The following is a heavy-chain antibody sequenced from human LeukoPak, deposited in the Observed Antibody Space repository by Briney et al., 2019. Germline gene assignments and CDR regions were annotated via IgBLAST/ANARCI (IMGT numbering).Heavy chain of an antibody. D-gene: IGHD6-19*01. CDR3: ARAVSSGWYPDWFDP. Sequence: SETLSLTCTVSGGSISSYYWSWIRQPPGKGLEWIGYIYYSGSTNYNPSLKSRVTVSVGTSKNQFSLKLSSVTAADTAVYYCARAVSSGWYPDWFDPWGQGTLVTVSS. J-gene: IGHJ5*02. V-gene: IGHV4-59*01. CDR1: GGSISSYY. CDR2: IYYSGST.